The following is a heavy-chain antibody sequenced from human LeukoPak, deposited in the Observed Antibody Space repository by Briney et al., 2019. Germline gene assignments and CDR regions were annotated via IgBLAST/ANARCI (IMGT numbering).Heavy chain of an antibody. CDR2: ISYDGSNK. CDR1: GFTFSSYA. J-gene: IGHJ4*02. Sequence: GGSLRLSCAASGFTFSSYAMHWVRQAPGKGLEWVAVISYDGSNKYYADSVKGRFTISRDNSKNTLYLQMNSLRAEDTAVYYCAKAELQYDPFDYWGQGTLVTVSS. D-gene: IGHD4-11*01. CDR3: AKAELQYDPFDY. V-gene: IGHV3-30-3*01.